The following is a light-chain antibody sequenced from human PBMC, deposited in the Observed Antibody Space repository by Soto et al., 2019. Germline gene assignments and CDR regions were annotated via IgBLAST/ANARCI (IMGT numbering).Light chain of an antibody. J-gene: IGKJ4*01. CDR3: QQYNNWPLT. CDR2: GAS. CDR1: QSVSSN. V-gene: IGKV3-15*01. Sequence: EIVMTQSPATLSVSPGERATLSCRASQSVSSNLAWYQQKPGQAPRLLIYGASTRATGIPARFSGSGSGTEFTLTISSLQSEDFAVYYCQQYNNWPLTSGGGTKVAIK.